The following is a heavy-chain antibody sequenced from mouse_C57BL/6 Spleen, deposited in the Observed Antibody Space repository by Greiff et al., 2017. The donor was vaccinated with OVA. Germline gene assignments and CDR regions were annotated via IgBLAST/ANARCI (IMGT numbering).Heavy chain of an antibody. J-gene: IGHJ4*01. V-gene: IGHV14-4*01. CDR2: IDPENGDT. CDR3: TTERQGGYAMDY. D-gene: IGHD2-12*01. CDR1: GFNIKDDY. Sequence: EVQLKESGAELVRPGASVKLSCTASGFNIKDDYMHWVKQRPEQGLEWIGWIDPENGDTEYASKFQGKATITADTSSNTAYLQLSSLTSEDTAVYYCTTERQGGYAMDYWGQGTSVTVSS.